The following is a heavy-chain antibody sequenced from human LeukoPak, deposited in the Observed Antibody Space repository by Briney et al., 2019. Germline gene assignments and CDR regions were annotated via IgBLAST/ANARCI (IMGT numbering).Heavy chain of an antibody. CDR3: ARDLPRGAYYDSSGPFDY. CDR2: IIPIFGIA. D-gene: IGHD3-22*01. V-gene: IGHV1-69*04. CDR1: GGTFSSYA. J-gene: IGHJ4*02. Sequence: SVKVSCKASGGTFSSYAISWVRQAPGQGLEWMGRIIPIFGIANYAQKFQGRVTITADKSARTAYMELSSLRSEDTAVYYCARDLPRGAYYDSSGPFDYWGQGTLVTVSS.